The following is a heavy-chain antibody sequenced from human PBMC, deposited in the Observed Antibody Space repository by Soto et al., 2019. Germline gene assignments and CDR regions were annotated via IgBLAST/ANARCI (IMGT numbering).Heavy chain of an antibody. CDR3: AKGGAIVAAGTRVYLYNAMDV. CDR2: INPNSGDT. Sequence: EASVKVSCKASGYTFTGYYVHWLRQAPGQGLEWMGWINPNSGDTYLAQRFQGRVTMNRDTSIGTAYMELRGLTSDDTAEYYCAKGGAIVAAGTRVYLYNAMDVWGQGTTVTVSS. CDR1: GYTFTGYY. D-gene: IGHD1-26*01. J-gene: IGHJ6*02. V-gene: IGHV1-2*02.